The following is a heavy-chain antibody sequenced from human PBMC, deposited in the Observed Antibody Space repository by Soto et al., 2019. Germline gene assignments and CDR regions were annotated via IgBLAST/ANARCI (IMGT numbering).Heavy chain of an antibody. CDR1: GFTFSSYW. Sequence: EVPLVESGGGLVQPGGSLRLSCAASGFTFSSYWMHWVRQAPGKGLVWVSRINSDGSSTSYADSVKGRFTISRDNAKNTLYLQMNSLRAEDTAVYYCARDLVIAAAGDYYYYGMDVWGQGTTVTVSS. J-gene: IGHJ6*02. V-gene: IGHV3-74*01. CDR2: INSDGSST. D-gene: IGHD6-13*01. CDR3: ARDLVIAAAGDYYYYGMDV.